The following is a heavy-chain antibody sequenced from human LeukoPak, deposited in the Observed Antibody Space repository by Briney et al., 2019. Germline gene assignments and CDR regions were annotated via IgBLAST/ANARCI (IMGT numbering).Heavy chain of an antibody. J-gene: IGHJ4*02. V-gene: IGHV4-30-2*01. Sequence: SQTLSLTCAVSGGSISSGGYSWSWIRQPPGKGLEWIGYIYHSGSTYYNPSLKSRVTISVDTSKNQFSLKLSSVTAADTAVYYCARDGGDYGGNSFDYWGQGTLVTVSS. CDR1: GGSISSGGYS. CDR3: ARDGGDYGGNSFDY. CDR2: IYHSGST. D-gene: IGHD4-23*01.